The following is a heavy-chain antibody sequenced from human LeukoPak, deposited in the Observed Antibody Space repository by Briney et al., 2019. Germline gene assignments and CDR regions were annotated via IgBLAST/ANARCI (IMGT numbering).Heavy chain of an antibody. D-gene: IGHD2-2*01. V-gene: IGHV5-10-1*01. CDR1: GYSFTSYW. Sequence: GESLKISCKGSGYSFTSYWISWVRQMPGKGLGWMGRIDPSDSYTNYSPSFQGHVTISADKSISTAYLQWSSLKASDTAMYYCARHGSQIVVVPAALDYWGQGTLVTVSS. CDR3: ARHGSQIVVVPAALDY. CDR2: IDPSDSYT. J-gene: IGHJ4*02.